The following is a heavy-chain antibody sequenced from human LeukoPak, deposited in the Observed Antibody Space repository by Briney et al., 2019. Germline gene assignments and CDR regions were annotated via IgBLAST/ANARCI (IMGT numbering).Heavy chain of an antibody. V-gene: IGHV3-33*08. D-gene: IGHD4-23*01. J-gene: IGHJ4*02. CDR2: IWYDGSKK. CDR3: ARRDGDNDRGFDF. CDR1: GFTFDDYA. Sequence: GGSLRLSCAASGFTFDDYAMHWVRQAPGKGLEWVAVIWYDGSKKYYVESVKGRFTISRDNSKNTLYLQMNSLRAEDTAVYYCARRDGDNDRGFDFWGQGTLVTVSS.